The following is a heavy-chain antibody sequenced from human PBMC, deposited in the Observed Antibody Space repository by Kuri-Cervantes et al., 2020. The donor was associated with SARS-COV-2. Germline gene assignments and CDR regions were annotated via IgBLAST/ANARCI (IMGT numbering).Heavy chain of an antibody. CDR3: ARDLGIAARPTNWFDP. CDR1: GFTFSSYS. V-gene: IGHV3-21*01. J-gene: IGHJ5*02. D-gene: IGHD6-6*01. Sequence: GESLKISCAASGFTFSSYSTNWVRQAPGKGLEWVSSISSSSSYIYYADSVKGRFTISRDNAKNTLYLQMNSLRAEDTAVYYCARDLGIAARPTNWFDPWGQGTLVTVSS. CDR2: ISSSSSYI.